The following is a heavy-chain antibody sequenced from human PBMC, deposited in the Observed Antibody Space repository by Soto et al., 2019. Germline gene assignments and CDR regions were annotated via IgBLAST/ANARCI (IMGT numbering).Heavy chain of an antibody. CDR1: GFTFSDYY. D-gene: IGHD3-22*01. J-gene: IGHJ4*02. CDR3: AAYYYDSSGYFAFDY. V-gene: IGHV3-11*06. CDR2: ISSSSSYT. Sequence: PGGSLRLSCAASGFTFSDYYISWIRQAPGKGLEWVSYISSSSSYTNYADSVKGRFTISRDNAKNSLYLQMNSLRAEDTAVYYCAAYYYDSSGYFAFDYWGQGTLVTVSS.